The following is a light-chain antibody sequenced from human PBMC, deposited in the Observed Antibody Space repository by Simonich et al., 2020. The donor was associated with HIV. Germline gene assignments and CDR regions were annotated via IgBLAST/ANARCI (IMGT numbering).Light chain of an antibody. CDR2: AAS. Sequence: EIVMTQSPATLSVSPGERATLSCRASQSVISTLAWYQQKPGQAPRLLIYAASTRATGIPARFSGSGSGTAFTLTISSMQSEDFAVYYCQQYNNWPLFFGQGTKLEIK. CDR3: QQYNNWPLF. J-gene: IGKJ2*01. V-gene: IGKV3-15*01. CDR1: QSVIST.